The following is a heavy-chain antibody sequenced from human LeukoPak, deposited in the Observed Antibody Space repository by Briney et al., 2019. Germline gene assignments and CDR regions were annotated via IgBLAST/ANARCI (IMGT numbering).Heavy chain of an antibody. CDR3: ARGEMATTYFDY. CDR1: GFTVSSNY. D-gene: IGHD5-24*01. Sequence: GGSLRLSCAASGFTVSSNYMSWVRQAPGKGLEWVSVIYSGGSTYYADSVKGRFTISRDNSKNTLYLQMNSLRAEDTAVYYCARGEMATTYFDYRGQGTLVTVSS. J-gene: IGHJ4*02. CDR2: IYSGGST. V-gene: IGHV3-53*01.